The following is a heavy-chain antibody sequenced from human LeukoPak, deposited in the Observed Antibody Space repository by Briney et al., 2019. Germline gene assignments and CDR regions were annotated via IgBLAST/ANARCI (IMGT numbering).Heavy chain of an antibody. CDR2: IWYDGSNK. D-gene: IGHD3-10*01. CDR1: GFTFSSYG. CDR3: ARDHYYGSGLPGY. Sequence: QPGGSLRLSCAASGFTFSSYGMHWVRQAPGKGLEWVAVIWYDGSNKYYADSVKGRFTISRDNSKNTLYLQMNSLRAEDTAVYYCARDHYYGSGLPGYWGQGTLVTVSS. V-gene: IGHV3-33*01. J-gene: IGHJ4*02.